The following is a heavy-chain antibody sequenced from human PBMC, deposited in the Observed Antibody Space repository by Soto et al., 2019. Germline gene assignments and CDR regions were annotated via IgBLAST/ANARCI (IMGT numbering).Heavy chain of an antibody. CDR2: IYYSGST. CDR1: GGSISNYY. J-gene: IGHJ3*02. Sequence: SETLSLTCTVSGGSISNYYWSWIRQPPGKGLEWIGYIYYSGSTNYNPSLKSRVTISVHTSNNQFSLKLSSVTAADTAGYYCASSWGGNFDIWGQGTMV. V-gene: IGHV4-59*01. D-gene: IGHD3-10*01. CDR3: ASSWGGNFDI.